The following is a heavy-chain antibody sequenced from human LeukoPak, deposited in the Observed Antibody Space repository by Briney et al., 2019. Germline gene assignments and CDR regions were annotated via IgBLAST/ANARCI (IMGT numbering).Heavy chain of an antibody. D-gene: IGHD1-1*01. CDR1: DSYIHSYY. J-gene: IGHJ4*02. Sequence: PSETLSLTYTDPDSYIHSYYGSWIRQVPGKGLEWIGYIYYTGGTNYNPSLKSRVTISVDTPKNQSSLQLRSVSAAERAGYYWTRVVYWNDLVYWGQGTLVTVSS. CDR2: IYYTGGT. CDR3: TRVVYWNDLVY. V-gene: IGHV4-59*01.